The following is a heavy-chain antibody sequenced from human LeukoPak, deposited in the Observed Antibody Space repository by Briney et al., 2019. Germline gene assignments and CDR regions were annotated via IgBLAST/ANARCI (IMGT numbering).Heavy chain of an antibody. Sequence: SVKVSCKASGGTFSSYAISWVRQAPGQGLEWMGGIIPIFGTANYAQKFQGRVTMTTDTSTNTAYMELRSLRSDDTAVYYCARASSSSYYYYYMDVWGKGTTVTVSS. CDR3: ARASSSSYYYYYMDV. CDR2: IIPIFGTA. J-gene: IGHJ6*03. D-gene: IGHD6-6*01. CDR1: GGTFSSYA. V-gene: IGHV1-69*05.